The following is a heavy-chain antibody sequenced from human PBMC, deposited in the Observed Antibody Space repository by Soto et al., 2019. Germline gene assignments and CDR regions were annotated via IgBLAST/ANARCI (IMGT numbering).Heavy chain of an antibody. J-gene: IGHJ6*02. CDR1: GGTFSSYA. CDR2: ITPIFGTA. Sequence: SVKVSCKASGGTFSSYAISWVRQAPGQGLEWMGGITPIFGTANYAQKFQGRVTITADESTSTAYMELSSLRSEDTAVYYCARVKGGSSYTYYYYGMDVWGQGTTVTVSS. CDR3: ARVKGGSSYTYYYYGMDV. V-gene: IGHV1-69*13. D-gene: IGHD3-16*02.